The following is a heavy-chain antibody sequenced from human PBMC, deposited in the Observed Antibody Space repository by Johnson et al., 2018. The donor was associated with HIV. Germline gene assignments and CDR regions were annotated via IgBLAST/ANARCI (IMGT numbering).Heavy chain of an antibody. J-gene: IGHJ3*01. CDR2: INGGGSST. V-gene: IGHV3-74*01. CDR1: GFTVSSYW. Sequence: VQLVESGGGLVQPGGSLRLSCAASGFTVSSYWMHWVRQTPGKGLVWVSHINGGGSSTNYADSVKGRFTISKDNAKNTLYLQMNSLRAEDTAVYYCTRDSGPRAYDVWGQGTVVTVSS. D-gene: IGHD1-7*01. CDR3: TRDSGPRAYDV.